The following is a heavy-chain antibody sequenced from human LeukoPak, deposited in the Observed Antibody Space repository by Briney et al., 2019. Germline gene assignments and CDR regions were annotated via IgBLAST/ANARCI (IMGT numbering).Heavy chain of an antibody. CDR1: GFTFSSYA. J-gene: IGHJ5*02. V-gene: IGHV3-23*01. D-gene: IGHD1-26*01. CDR3: AKVPSIVGARFDP. CDR2: ISGSGGST. Sequence: GRSLRLSCAASGFTFSSYAMSWVRQAPGKGLEWVSAISGSGGSTYYADSVKGRFTISRDNSKNTLYLQMNGLRAEDTAVYYCAKVPSIVGARFDPWGQGTLVTVSS.